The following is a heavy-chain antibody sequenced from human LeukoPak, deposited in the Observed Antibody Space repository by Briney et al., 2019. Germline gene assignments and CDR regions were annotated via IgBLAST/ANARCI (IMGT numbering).Heavy chain of an antibody. J-gene: IGHJ4*02. Sequence: GGSLRVSCAASGFTFSSNAMSCVRQAPGKGLEWVSGISGSGGRTYYADSVKGRFTVSRDNSKNTLHLQMNSLRAEDTAVYYCAKHPPDGSGKYFDYRGQGTLVTVSS. CDR1: GFTFSSNA. D-gene: IGHD3-10*01. V-gene: IGHV3-23*01. CDR2: ISGSGGRT. CDR3: AKHPPDGSGKYFDY.